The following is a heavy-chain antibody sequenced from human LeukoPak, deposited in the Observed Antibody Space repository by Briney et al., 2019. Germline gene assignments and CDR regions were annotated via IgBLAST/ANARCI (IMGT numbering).Heavy chain of an antibody. D-gene: IGHD2-2*01. CDR3: AREDCSTTRCYASYY. CDR2: TIPILGIA. CDR1: GGTFSSYA. V-gene: IGHV1-69*04. J-gene: IGHJ4*02. Sequence: GSSVKVSCKASGGTFSSYAISWVRQAPGQGLEWMGRTIPILGIANYAQKFQGRVTITADKSMSTAYMELSSLRSEDTAVYYCAREDCSTTRCYASYYWGQGTLVTVSS.